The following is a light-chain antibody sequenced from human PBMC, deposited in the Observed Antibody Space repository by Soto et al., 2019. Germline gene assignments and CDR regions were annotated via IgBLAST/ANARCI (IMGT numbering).Light chain of an antibody. CDR2: EVS. J-gene: IGLJ2*01. CDR1: SSDVGGYTY. V-gene: IGLV2-8*01. Sequence: QSALTQPPSASGSPGQSVTISCTGTSSDVGGYTYVSWYQQHPGKAPKLMIYEVSKRPSGVPDRFSGSKSGNTASLTVSGLQAEDEADYYCSSYAGSNNLVVFGGWTKLTVL. CDR3: SSYAGSNNLVV.